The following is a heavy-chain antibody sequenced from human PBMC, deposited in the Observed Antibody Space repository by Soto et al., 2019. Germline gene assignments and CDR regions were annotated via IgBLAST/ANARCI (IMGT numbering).Heavy chain of an antibody. CDR3: ARASSGYGFDAFDM. J-gene: IGHJ3*02. CDR2: MNPNSGNT. CDR1: GYTCTSYN. V-gene: IGHV1-8*01. D-gene: IGHD5-12*01. Sequence: QVQLVQSGAEVKKPGASVKVSCKASGYTCTSYNVNWARQATGQELEWMGWMNPNSGNTGYAQKFQGRVTLTRNTSISTAYMEVSSLRSEDTAVYYCARASSGYGFDAFDMWGQGTMVTVSS.